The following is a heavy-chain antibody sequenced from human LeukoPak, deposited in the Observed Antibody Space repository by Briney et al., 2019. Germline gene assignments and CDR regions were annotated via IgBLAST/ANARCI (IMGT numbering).Heavy chain of an antibody. V-gene: IGHV4-59*08. J-gene: IGHJ6*03. CDR3: ARHFAFSYYYMDV. CDR1: GGPISSYY. Sequence: PSETLSLTCTVSGGPISSYYWSWIRQPPGKGLEWIGYIYYSGSTNYNPSLKSRVTISVDTSKNQFSLKLSSVTAADTAVYYCARHFAFSYYYMDVWGKGTTVTVSS. CDR2: IYYSGST.